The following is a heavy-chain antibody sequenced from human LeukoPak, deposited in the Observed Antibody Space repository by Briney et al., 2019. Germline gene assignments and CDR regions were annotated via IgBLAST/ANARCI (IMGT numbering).Heavy chain of an antibody. V-gene: IGHV3-7*01. CDR2: IKEDGGEG. D-gene: IGHD2-8*01. Sequence: PGGSLRLSCAASGFTFSSYWMTWVRQAPGKGLEWVANIKEDGGEGYYVDSVKGRFTVSRDNAKISLYLQLTSLRAEDTAVYYCATRYCTISACRASSYKSFDVWGKGTTVTVSS. J-gene: IGHJ6*04. CDR1: GFTFSSYW. CDR3: ATRYCTISACRASSYKSFDV.